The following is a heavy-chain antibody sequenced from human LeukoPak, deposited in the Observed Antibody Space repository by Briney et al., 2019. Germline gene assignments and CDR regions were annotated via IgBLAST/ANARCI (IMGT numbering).Heavy chain of an antibody. Sequence: SETLSLTCTVSGGSISSYYWSWIRQPPGKGLEWIGYIYYSGSTNYNPSLKSRVTISVDTPRNQFSLNLRSVTAADTGVYYCARLSGTVTALDYWGQGILVTVSS. D-gene: IGHD4-17*01. CDR1: GGSISSYY. CDR2: IYYSGST. CDR3: ARLSGTVTALDY. J-gene: IGHJ4*02. V-gene: IGHV4-59*08.